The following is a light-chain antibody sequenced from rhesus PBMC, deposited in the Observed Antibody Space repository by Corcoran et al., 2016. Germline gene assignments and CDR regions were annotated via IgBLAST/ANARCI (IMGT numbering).Light chain of an antibody. CDR3: QVWDGNTKYAV. CDR1: SIGSKN. V-gene: IGLV3-25*02. Sequence: SYDLTQPPSVSAASGQTARITCGGNSIGSKNVHWYQQNPAQAPVLVIYADNRPSGIPERFSASNSGHTATLTISRVEAGDEADYCCQVWDGNTKYAVFGSGTKLTVL. J-gene: IGLJ6*01. CDR2: AD.